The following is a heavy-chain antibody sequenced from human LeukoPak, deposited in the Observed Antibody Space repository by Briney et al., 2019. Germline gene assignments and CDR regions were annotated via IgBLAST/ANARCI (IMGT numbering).Heavy chain of an antibody. Sequence: SQTLSLTCTVSGGSISSANYYWSWIRQPPGKALEWIGYIYTSGSTNYNPSLKSRVTMSVDTSKNQFSLKLSSVTAADTAVYYCASYYYDSSGLREDYFDYWGQGTLVTVSS. D-gene: IGHD3-22*01. CDR1: GGSISSANYY. CDR2: IYTSGST. J-gene: IGHJ4*02. CDR3: ASYYYDSSGLREDYFDY. V-gene: IGHV4-61*09.